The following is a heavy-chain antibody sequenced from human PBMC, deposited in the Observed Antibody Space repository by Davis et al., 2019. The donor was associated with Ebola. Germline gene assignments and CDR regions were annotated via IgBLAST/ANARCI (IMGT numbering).Heavy chain of an antibody. CDR2: ISSSSSTI. CDR3: ARVGPADSYGQYYYYGMDV. J-gene: IGHJ6*02. Sequence: PGGSLRLSCAASGFTFSSYSMNWVRQAPGKGLEWVSYISSSSSTIYYADSVKGRFTISRDNAKNSLYLQMNSLRAEDTAVYYCARVGPADSYGQYYYYGMDVWGQGTTVTVSS. CDR1: GFTFSSYS. D-gene: IGHD5-18*01. V-gene: IGHV3-48*04.